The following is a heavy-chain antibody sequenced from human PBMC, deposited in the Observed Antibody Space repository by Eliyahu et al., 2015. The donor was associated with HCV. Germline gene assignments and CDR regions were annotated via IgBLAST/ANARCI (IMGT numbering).Heavy chain of an antibody. V-gene: IGHV1-24*01. CDR1: GYXFTELS. CDR3: AADRSSGNYYVKNWFDP. CDR2: FDPEEXER. J-gene: IGHJ5*02. D-gene: IGHD3-22*01. Sequence: QVQLVQSGAEVKKPGASVKXSXKVSGYXFTELSLHWXRQAPGKGPEXMGSFDPEEXERIYAEKFRGRFTMTEDTSRDTAYMELNFLTSEDTAVYYCAADRSSGNYYVKNWFDPWGQGTLVTVSS.